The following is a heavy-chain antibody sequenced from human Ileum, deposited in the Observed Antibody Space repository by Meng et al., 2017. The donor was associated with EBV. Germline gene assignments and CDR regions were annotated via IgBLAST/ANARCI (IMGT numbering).Heavy chain of an antibody. Sequence: QVYLVKSGAEMKKPGATVEVSCKASGYTFTSYAMNWVRQAPGQRLEWMGWINTGNGETKYSQKFQGRVTLTRDTSASTAYMELSSLRSEDTAVYYCASRPGIAVAGFDYWGQGTLVTVSS. CDR1: GYTFTSYA. D-gene: IGHD6-19*01. V-gene: IGHV1-3*04. J-gene: IGHJ4*02. CDR2: INTGNGET. CDR3: ASRPGIAVAGFDY.